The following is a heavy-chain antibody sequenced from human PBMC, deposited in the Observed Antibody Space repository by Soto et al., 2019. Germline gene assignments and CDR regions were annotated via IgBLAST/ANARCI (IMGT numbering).Heavy chain of an antibody. CDR3: FRGGFDDYEKVGRD. Sequence: GASVKVSCKASGYRFTSYNIHWVRQAPGQGLKWMAIIYARGGSTTYAQNLQGRVTVTRDTSTSTVYMELSSLRSDDTATYFCFRGGFDDYEKVGRDWGQGTLVIVSS. CDR1: GYRFTSYN. J-gene: IGHJ4*02. V-gene: IGHV1-46*01. D-gene: IGHD5-12*01. CDR2: IYARGGST.